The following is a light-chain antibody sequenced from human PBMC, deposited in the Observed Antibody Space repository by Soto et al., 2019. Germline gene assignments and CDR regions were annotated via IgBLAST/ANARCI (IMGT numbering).Light chain of an antibody. J-gene: IGKJ2*03. CDR1: QSVTSSY. Sequence: EIVLTQSPGTLSLSLGERATLSCRASQSVTSSYLAWYQQKPGQAPRLLIYGASTRATGIPDRFSGSGSGTDFTLTVTRLEPEDFAVYYCQHYGGSMYSFGQETKLEIK. V-gene: IGKV3-20*01. CDR2: GAS. CDR3: QHYGGSMYS.